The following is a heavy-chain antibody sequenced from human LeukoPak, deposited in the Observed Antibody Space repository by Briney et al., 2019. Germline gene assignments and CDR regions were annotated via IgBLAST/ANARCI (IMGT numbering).Heavy chain of an antibody. CDR2: IRHDGSNK. J-gene: IGHJ6*03. V-gene: IGHV3-30*02. CDR3: AKMDTAMVTGYYYYYMDV. Sequence: GGSLRLSCAASGFTFSSYGMHWVRQAPGKGLEWVAFIRHDGSNKYYADSVKGRFTISRDNSKNTLYLQMNSLRAEDTAVYYCAKMDTAMVTGYYYYYMDVWGKGTTVTVSS. D-gene: IGHD5-18*01. CDR1: GFTFSSYG.